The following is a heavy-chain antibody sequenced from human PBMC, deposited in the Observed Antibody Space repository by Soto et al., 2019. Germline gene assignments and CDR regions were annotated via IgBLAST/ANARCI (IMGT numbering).Heavy chain of an antibody. CDR2: ISSTGGST. Sequence: GGSLRLSCAASGFIFSDYAMCWVRQAPGKGLDWVSTISSTGGSTYYADSVKGRFTISRDNSKNTLYLQMNTLRAEDTAVYYCAKRAYSSGWSHFDYWGQGTLVTVSS. CDR3: AKRAYSSGWSHFDY. V-gene: IGHV3-23*01. CDR1: GFIFSDYA. D-gene: IGHD6-19*01. J-gene: IGHJ4*02.